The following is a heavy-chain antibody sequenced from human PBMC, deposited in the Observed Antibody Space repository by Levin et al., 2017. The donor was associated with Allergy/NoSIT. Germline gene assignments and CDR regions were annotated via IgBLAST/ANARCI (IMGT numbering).Heavy chain of an antibody. CDR2: IYYSGST. D-gene: IGHD2-15*01. CDR3: ARYDDCSGGSGYSFDY. CDR1: GGSISSYY. J-gene: IGHJ4*02. Sequence: SQTLSLTCTVSGGSISSYYWSWIRQPPGKGLEWIGYIYYSGSTNYNPSLKSRVTISVDTSKNQFSLKLSSVTAADTAVYYCARYDDCSGGSGYSFDYWGQGTLVTVSS. V-gene: IGHV4-59*01.